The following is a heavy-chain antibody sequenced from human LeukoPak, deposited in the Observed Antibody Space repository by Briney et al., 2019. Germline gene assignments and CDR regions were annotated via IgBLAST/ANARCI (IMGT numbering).Heavy chain of an antibody. D-gene: IGHD1-14*01. V-gene: IGHV3-15*01. Sequence: GGSLRLSCAASAFTFSNALMTWVRQAPGKGLEWLGHIKSKSDGGTTDCAAPFKGRFTISRDDSKNTLYLQMNSLRAEDTAIYYCARDPGTTDQVHFDIWGQGTMVTVSS. CDR3: ARDPGTTDQVHFDI. CDR2: IKSKSDGGTT. CDR1: AFTFSNAL. J-gene: IGHJ3*02.